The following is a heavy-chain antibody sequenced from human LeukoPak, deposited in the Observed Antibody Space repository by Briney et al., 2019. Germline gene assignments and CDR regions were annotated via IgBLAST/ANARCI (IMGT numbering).Heavy chain of an antibody. J-gene: IGHJ4*02. D-gene: IGHD1-1*01. CDR2: ISHSGGT. V-gene: IGHV4-34*01. CDR1: GTSFSGHY. Sequence: SETLSLTCAIYGTSFSGHYWSWIRQPPGKGLEWIGEISHSGGTNYNPSLKSRVTISIDTSKTQFSLKLSSVTAADTAVYYCARSLDNWIDHRIDFWGQGTLVTVSS. CDR3: ARSLDNWIDHRIDF.